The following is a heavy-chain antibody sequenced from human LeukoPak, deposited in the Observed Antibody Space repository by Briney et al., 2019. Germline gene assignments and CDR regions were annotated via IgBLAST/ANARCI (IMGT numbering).Heavy chain of an antibody. J-gene: IGHJ4*02. V-gene: IGHV1-2*02. Sequence: ASVKVSCKTSGYTFTGHYIHWLRQAPGQGLEWMGWISPNSGGTNYAQKFQGRVTMTRDTSINTAYMELSRLRSDDTAVYYCARDGVVRGVIIYWGQGTLVTVSS. CDR2: ISPNSGGT. CDR3: ARDGVVRGVIIY. D-gene: IGHD3-10*01. CDR1: GYTFTGHY.